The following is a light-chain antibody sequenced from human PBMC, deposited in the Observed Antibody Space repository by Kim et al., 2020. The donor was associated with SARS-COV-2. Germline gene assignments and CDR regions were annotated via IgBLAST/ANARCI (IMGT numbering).Light chain of an antibody. CDR2: GVS. Sequence: ELVLTQSPGTLSLSPGEGATLSCRASQSVNGRFLAWYQQKPGQAPRLLIYGVSTRATGIPDRFSGSGSGTDFTLTISRLEPEDFAMYYCQQYDSSVWTFGQGTKVEIK. V-gene: IGKV3-20*01. CDR3: QQYDSSVWT. J-gene: IGKJ1*01. CDR1: QSVNGRF.